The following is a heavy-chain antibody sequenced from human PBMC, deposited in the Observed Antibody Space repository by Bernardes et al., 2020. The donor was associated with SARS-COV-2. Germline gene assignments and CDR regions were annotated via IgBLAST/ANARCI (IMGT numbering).Heavy chain of an antibody. CDR1: GGSFSRYY. V-gene: IGHV4-59*01. CDR3: ARAFWSGTGQLRFDP. D-gene: IGHD3-3*01. CDR2: IYYSGII. J-gene: IGHJ5*02. Sequence: SETLSLTCTVSGGSFSRYYWTWIRQPPGKGLEWVGYIYYSGIINYNPSLKSRVAISIDTSKNQVSLKLSSVTAADTAVYYCARAFWSGTGQLRFDPWGQGTLVSVSS.